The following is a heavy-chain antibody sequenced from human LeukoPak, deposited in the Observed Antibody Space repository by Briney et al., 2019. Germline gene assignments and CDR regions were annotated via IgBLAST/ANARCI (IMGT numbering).Heavy chain of an antibody. CDR2: IFYSGST. CDR1: GGSISSGGYS. D-gene: IGHD3-16*01. Sequence: TLSLTCAVSGGSISSGGYSWSWIRQPPGKGLEWIGYIFYSGSTYYNPSLKSRLTMSVDTSKNQFSLKLSSVTAADTAVYYCAREGAIGENWFDPWGQGTLVTVSS. J-gene: IGHJ5*02. CDR3: AREGAIGENWFDP. V-gene: IGHV4-30-4*07.